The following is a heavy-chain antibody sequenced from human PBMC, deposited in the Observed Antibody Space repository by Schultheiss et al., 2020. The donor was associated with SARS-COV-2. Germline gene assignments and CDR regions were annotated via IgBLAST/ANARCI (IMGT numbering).Heavy chain of an antibody. D-gene: IGHD4/OR15-4a*01. CDR1: GFTFSNYW. J-gene: IGHJ6*02. CDR2: IKQDGSEK. Sequence: GESLKISCAASGFTFSNYWMTWVRQAPGKGLEWVASIKQDGSEKYYVDSVKGRFTISRDNAKNSLYLQMNSLRAEDTAVYYCARDGRVPYGMDVWGQGTTVTVSS. V-gene: IGHV3-7*01. CDR3: ARDGRVPYGMDV.